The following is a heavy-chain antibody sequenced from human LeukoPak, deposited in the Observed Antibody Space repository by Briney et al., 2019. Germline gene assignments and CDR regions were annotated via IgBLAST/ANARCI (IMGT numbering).Heavy chain of an antibody. CDR3: ARGYYDFWSGYSYYGMDV. D-gene: IGHD3-3*01. Sequence: SETLSLTCTVSGGSISSGSYYWNWIRQPPGKGLEWIGYIYYSGSTNYNPSLKSRVTISVDTSKNQFSLKLSSVTAADTAVYYCARGYYDFWSGYSYYGMDVWGQGTTVTVSS. CDR2: IYYSGST. V-gene: IGHV4-61*01. CDR1: GGSISSGSYY. J-gene: IGHJ6*02.